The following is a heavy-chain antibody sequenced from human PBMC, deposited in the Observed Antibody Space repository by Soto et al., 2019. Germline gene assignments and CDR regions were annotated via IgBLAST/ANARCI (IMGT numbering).Heavy chain of an antibody. J-gene: IGHJ3*02. CDR3: ARVSVAGYQSDAFDI. D-gene: IGHD6-19*01. CDR2: IYYSGST. Sequence: QVQLQESGPGLVKPSETLSLTCTVSGGSISSYYWSWIRQPPGKGLEWIGYIYYSGSTNYNPSLKSRVTISVDTSKNQFSLKLSSVTAADTAVYYCARVSVAGYQSDAFDIWGQGTMVTVSS. CDR1: GGSISSYY. V-gene: IGHV4-59*01.